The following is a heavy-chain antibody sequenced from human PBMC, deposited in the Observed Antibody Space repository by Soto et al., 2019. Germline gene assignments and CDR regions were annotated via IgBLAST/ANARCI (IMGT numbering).Heavy chain of an antibody. CDR3: AKDRSIMITFGGVIGQIGYFDY. CDR1: GFTFSSYA. J-gene: IGHJ4*02. Sequence: GGSLRLSCAASGFTFSSYAMSWVRQAPGKGLEWVSAISGSGGSTYYADSVKGRFTISRDNSKNTLYLQMNSLRAEDTAVYYCAKDRSIMITFGGVIGQIGYFDYWGQGTLVTVSS. V-gene: IGHV3-23*01. D-gene: IGHD3-16*02. CDR2: ISGSGGST.